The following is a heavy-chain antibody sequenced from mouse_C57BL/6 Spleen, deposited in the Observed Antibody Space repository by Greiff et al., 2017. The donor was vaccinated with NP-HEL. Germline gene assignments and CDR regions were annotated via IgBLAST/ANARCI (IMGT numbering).Heavy chain of an antibody. CDR2: FHPYNDDT. CDR3: ARGTYYDYDWYFDV. V-gene: IGHV1-47*01. D-gene: IGHD2-4*01. Sequence: VMLVESGAELVKPGASVKMSCKASGYTFTTYPIEWMKQNHGKSLEWIGNFHPYNDDTKYNEKFKGKATLTVEKSSSTVYLELSRLTSDDSAVYYCARGTYYDYDWYFDVWGTGTTVTVSS. J-gene: IGHJ1*03. CDR1: GYTFTTYP.